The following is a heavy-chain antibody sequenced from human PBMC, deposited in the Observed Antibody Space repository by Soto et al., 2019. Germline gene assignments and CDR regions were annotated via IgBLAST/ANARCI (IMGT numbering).Heavy chain of an antibody. D-gene: IGHD1-1*01. J-gene: IGHJ3*02. CDR3: ARDPRVEHAFDI. V-gene: IGHV1-18*01. CDR2: ISAYNGNT. CDR1: GYTFTSYG. Sequence: ASVKVSCKASGYTFTSYGISWVRQAPGQGLEWMGWISAYNGNTNYAQKLQGRVTMTTDTSTSTAYMELRSLRSDDTAVCYCARDPRVEHAFDIWGQGTMVTVSS.